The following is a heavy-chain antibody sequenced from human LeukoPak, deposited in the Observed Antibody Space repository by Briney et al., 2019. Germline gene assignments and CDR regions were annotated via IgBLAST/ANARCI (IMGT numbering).Heavy chain of an antibody. Sequence: GASVKVSCKASGYTFTGYYLHWLRQAPGQGLEWMGWIIPNSGDTNHAQKFQGRVTMTRDTSISTAYMELSRLRSDDTAVYYCARGFRVAAGATYLDYWGQGTLVTVSS. J-gene: IGHJ4*02. V-gene: IGHV1-2*02. CDR1: GYTFTGYY. CDR2: IIPNSGDT. CDR3: ARGFRVAAGATYLDY. D-gene: IGHD1-26*01.